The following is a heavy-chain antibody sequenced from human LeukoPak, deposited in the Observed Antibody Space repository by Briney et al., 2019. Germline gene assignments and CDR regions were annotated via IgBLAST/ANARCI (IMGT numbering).Heavy chain of an antibody. CDR2: IYYSGST. J-gene: IGHJ6*03. D-gene: IGHD2-2*01. CDR3: ARALVVPAAITSDYYYMDV. V-gene: IGHV4-39*07. Sequence: SETLSLTCTVSGGSISSSSYYWGWIRQPPGKGLEWIGSIYYSGSTNYNPSLKSRVTISVDTSKNQFSLKLSSVTAADTAVYSCARALVVPAAITSDYYYMDVWGKGTTVTVSS. CDR1: GGSISSSSYY.